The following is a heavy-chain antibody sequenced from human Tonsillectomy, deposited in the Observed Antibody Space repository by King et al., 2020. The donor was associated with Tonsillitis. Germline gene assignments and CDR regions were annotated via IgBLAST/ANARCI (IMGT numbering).Heavy chain of an antibody. Sequence: VQLVQSGGGLVQPGGSLRLSCAASAFTFSSYSMNWVRQAPGKGLERVSYISSSSRTIYYADSVKGRFTISRDNAKNSLYLQMNSLRAEYTAVYYCASSGWDYWGQGTLVTVSS. CDR3: ASSGWDY. J-gene: IGHJ4*02. V-gene: IGHV3-48*04. CDR2: ISSSSRTI. D-gene: IGHD3-10*01. CDR1: AFTFSSYS.